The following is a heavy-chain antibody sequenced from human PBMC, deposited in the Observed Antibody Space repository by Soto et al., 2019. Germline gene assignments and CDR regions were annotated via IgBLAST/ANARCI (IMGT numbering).Heavy chain of an antibody. CDR2: IKSKTDGGKT. Sequence: GGSLRLSCAASGFTFSNAWMNWVRQAPGKGLEWVGRIKSKTDGGKTDYAAPVKGRYTISRDESKNTLYFLIISLKTEDTAVYYCTTAGLLLFGELLQSENYYYYYGMDVWGQGTTVTVSS. V-gene: IGHV3-15*07. D-gene: IGHD3-10*01. CDR3: TTAGLLLFGELLQSENYYYYYGMDV. CDR1: GFTFSNAW. J-gene: IGHJ6*02.